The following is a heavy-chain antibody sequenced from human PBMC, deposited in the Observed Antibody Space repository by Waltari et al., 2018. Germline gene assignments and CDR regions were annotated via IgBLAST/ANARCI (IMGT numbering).Heavy chain of an antibody. CDR3: ARDWGFI. CDR2: IYTSGST. V-gene: IGHV4-61*09. D-gene: IGHD3-16*01. Sequence: QVQLQESGPGLVKPSPTLSLTCTVSGGSISSGSYYWSWIRQPAGKGLEWIGYIYTSGSTNYNPSLKSRVTISVDTSKNQFSLKLSSVTAADTAVYYCARDWGFIWGQGTMVTVSS. J-gene: IGHJ3*02. CDR1: GGSISSGSYY.